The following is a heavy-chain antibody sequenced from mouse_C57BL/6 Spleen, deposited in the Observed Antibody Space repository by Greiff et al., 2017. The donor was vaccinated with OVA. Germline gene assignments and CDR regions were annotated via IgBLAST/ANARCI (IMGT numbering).Heavy chain of an antibody. J-gene: IGHJ2*01. CDR2: IDPENGDT. V-gene: IGHV14-4*01. CDR3: TTRESILDY. D-gene: IGHD2-10*02. CDR1: GFNIKDDY. Sequence: VQLQQSGAELVRPGASVKLSCTASGFNIKDDYMHWVKQRPEQGLEWIGWIDPENGDTEYASKFQGKATITADTSSNTAYLQLSSLTSEDTAVYYCTTRESILDYWGQGTTLTVSS.